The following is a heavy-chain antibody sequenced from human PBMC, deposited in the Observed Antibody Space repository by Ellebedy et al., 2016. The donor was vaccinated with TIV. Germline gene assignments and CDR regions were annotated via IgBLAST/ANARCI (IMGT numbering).Heavy chain of an antibody. CDR1: GGSIISHTYY. D-gene: IGHD1-14*01. V-gene: IGHV4-39*02. CDR2: IYYSGST. CDR3: ARPGMPLLFDAFDI. J-gene: IGHJ3*02. Sequence: SETLSLTCTVSGGSIISHTYYWGWIRQPPGKGLEWIGSIYYSGSTNYNPFLKSRVTIFVDTSKNHLSLKLSSVTAADTAVYYCARPGMPLLFDAFDIWGQGTMVAVSP.